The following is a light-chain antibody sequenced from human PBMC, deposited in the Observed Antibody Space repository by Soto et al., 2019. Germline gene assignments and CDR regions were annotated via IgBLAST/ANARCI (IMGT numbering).Light chain of an antibody. V-gene: IGKV3-20*01. Sequence: EIALTQSPGTLSLSPGERATLSCRASQSVRSSFLAWYQQKPGQAPRLLIYAASSRATGIPDRFSGSGSGTDFTLTISRLEPEDFAVYYCQQYDSSARTFGQGSKLEIK. J-gene: IGKJ2*01. CDR2: AAS. CDR3: QQYDSSART. CDR1: QSVRSSF.